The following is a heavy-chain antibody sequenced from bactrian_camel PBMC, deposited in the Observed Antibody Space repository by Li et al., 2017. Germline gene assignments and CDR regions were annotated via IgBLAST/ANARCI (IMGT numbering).Heavy chain of an antibody. J-gene: IGHJ4*01. CDR2: IDNDGKK. V-gene: IGHV3S9*01. Sequence: HVQLVESGGGSVQPGGSLRLACAASGLTSSSYCMGWFRQVPGKGREEVVRIDNDGKKRYADFVEGRFTFSQDNAKNMVYLQMNSLKPEDTAMYYCAAARTLTGLPGPLTPSQYGSWGQGTQVTVS. D-gene: IGHD5*01. CDR3: AAARTLTGLPGPLTPSQYGS. CDR1: GLTSSSYC.